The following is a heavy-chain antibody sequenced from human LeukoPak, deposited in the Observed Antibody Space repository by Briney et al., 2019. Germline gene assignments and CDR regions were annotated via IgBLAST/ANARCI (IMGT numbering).Heavy chain of an antibody. Sequence: PGGSLRLSCAASGFTFSSYAMSWVRQAPGKGLEWVSAISGSGGSTNYADSVKGRFTISRDNSKNTLYLQMNSLRAEDTAVYYCARDAYYDSSGSFDYWGQGTLVTVSS. CDR2: ISGSGGST. CDR3: ARDAYYDSSGSFDY. V-gene: IGHV3-23*01. CDR1: GFTFSSYA. J-gene: IGHJ4*02. D-gene: IGHD3-22*01.